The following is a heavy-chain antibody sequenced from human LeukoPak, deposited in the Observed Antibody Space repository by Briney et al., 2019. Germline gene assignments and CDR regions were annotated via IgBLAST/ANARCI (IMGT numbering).Heavy chain of an antibody. J-gene: IGHJ4*02. V-gene: IGHV1-18*01. Sequence: VASVEVSCKASGYTFTSYGISWVRQAPGQGLEWMGWISAYNGNTNYAQKLQGRVTMTTDTSTSTAYMELRSLRSDDTAVYYCARDPPAYYDILTGYYMLDYWGQGTLVTVSS. CDR3: ARDPPAYYDILTGYYMLDY. CDR1: GYTFTSYG. CDR2: ISAYNGNT. D-gene: IGHD3-9*01.